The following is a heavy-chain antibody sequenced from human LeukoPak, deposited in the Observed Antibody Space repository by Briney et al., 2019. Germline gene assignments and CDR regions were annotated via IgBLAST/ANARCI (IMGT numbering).Heavy chain of an antibody. Sequence: ASVKVSRKASGYTFTGYYMHWVRQAPGQGLEWMGWINPNSGGTNYAQKFQGRVTMTRDTSISTAYMELSRLRSDDTAVYYCARDRRYYDSSGYYHYWGQGTLVTVSS. CDR1: GYTFTGYY. V-gene: IGHV1-2*02. CDR3: ARDRRYYDSSGYYHY. J-gene: IGHJ4*02. CDR2: INPNSGGT. D-gene: IGHD3-22*01.